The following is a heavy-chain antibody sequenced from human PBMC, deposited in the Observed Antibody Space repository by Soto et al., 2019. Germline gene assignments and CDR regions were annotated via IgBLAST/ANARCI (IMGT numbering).Heavy chain of an antibody. CDR3: ARASAMVTWDFDY. J-gene: IGHJ4*02. D-gene: IGHD5-18*01. Sequence: GASVKVSCKASGYTFTGYYMHWVRQAPGQGLEWMGWINPNSGGTNYAQKFQGWVTMTRDTSISTAYMELSRLRSDDTAVYYCARASAMVTWDFDYWGQGTLVTVSS. CDR2: INPNSGGT. CDR1: GYTFTGYY. V-gene: IGHV1-2*04.